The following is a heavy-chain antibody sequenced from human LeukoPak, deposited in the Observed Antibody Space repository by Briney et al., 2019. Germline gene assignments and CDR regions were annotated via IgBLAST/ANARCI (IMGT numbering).Heavy chain of an antibody. V-gene: IGHV1-2*02. J-gene: IGHJ5*02. CDR2: INPNSGGT. D-gene: IGHD2-15*01. Sequence: ASVKVSCKASGYTFTGYYMHWVRQAPGQGLEWMGWINPNSGGTNYAQKSQGRVTMTRDTSISTAYMELSRLRSDDTAVYYCARAYEYCSGGSCYSWFDPWGQGTLVTVSS. CDR1: GYTFTGYY. CDR3: ARAYEYCSGGSCYSWFDP.